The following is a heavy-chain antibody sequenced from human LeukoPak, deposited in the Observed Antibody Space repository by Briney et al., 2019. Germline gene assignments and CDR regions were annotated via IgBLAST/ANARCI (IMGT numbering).Heavy chain of an antibody. Sequence: PGGSLRLSCAASGFTFSSYAMHWVRQAPGKGLEWVAVISYDGSNKYYADSVKGRFTISRDNSKNTLYLQMNSLRAEDTAVYYCARDMDYDSSGSYFDYWGQGTLVTVSS. CDR1: GFTFSSYA. J-gene: IGHJ4*02. V-gene: IGHV3-30-3*01. CDR3: ARDMDYDSSGSYFDY. CDR2: ISYDGSNK. D-gene: IGHD3-22*01.